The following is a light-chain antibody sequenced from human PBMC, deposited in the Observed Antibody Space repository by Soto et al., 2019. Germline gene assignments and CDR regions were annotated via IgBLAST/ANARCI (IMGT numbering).Light chain of an antibody. J-gene: IGLJ3*02. Sequence: QSVLTQPPSLSAAPGQKVTISCSGSSSNIGNNYVSWYRQLPGTAPKLLIYENNKRPSGIPDRFSGSKSGTSATLGITGLQTGDEADYYCGTWDGSLSAGVFGGGTKVTV. CDR1: SSNIGNNY. CDR3: GTWDGSLSAGV. CDR2: ENN. V-gene: IGLV1-51*02.